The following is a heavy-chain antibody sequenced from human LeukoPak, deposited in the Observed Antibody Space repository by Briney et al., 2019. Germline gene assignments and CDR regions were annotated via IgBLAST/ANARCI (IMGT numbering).Heavy chain of an antibody. V-gene: IGHV4-59*01. CDR3: ARGLAYYNSESFYVWLDP. Sequence: SETVSLTCTVSGGSISSYYWSWIRQPPGKPLEWIGFMSHSGTANYNPSLKSRVIISVDTSKNQFSLALSPVTAADTAIYYCARGLAYYNSESFYVWLDPWGQGTLVTVSS. CDR1: GGSISSYY. D-gene: IGHD3-10*01. J-gene: IGHJ5*02. CDR2: MSHSGTA.